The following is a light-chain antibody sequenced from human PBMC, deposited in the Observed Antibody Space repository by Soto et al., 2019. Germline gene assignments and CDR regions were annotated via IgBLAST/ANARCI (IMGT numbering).Light chain of an antibody. V-gene: IGKV3-20*01. CDR1: QSVTSRY. Sequence: ENVLTQSQGTLSLSPGEGATLSCRATQSVTSRYFAWYQQKPGQAPRLLIYGISSRATDIPDRFSGSGSGTDYTLTISRLEPEDFGVYYCQQYSTLPHTFGQGTKLEVK. CDR2: GIS. CDR3: QQYSTLPHT. J-gene: IGKJ2*01.